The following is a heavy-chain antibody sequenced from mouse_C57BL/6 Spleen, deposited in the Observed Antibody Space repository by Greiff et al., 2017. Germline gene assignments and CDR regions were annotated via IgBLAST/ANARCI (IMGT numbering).Heavy chain of an antibody. D-gene: IGHD1-1*01. Sequence: QVQLKQPGAELVKPGASVKLSCKASGYTFTSYWMQWVKQRPGQGLEWIGEIDPSDSYTNYNQEFKGKATLTVDTSSSTAYMQLSSLTSEDSAVYYCARSSITTVVATPAYWGQGTLVTVSA. CDR2: IDPSDSYT. CDR1: GYTFTSYW. CDR3: ARSSITTVVATPAY. V-gene: IGHV1-50*01. J-gene: IGHJ3*01.